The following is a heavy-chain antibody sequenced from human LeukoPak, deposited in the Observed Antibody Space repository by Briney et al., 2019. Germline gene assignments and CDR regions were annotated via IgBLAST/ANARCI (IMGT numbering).Heavy chain of an antibody. CDR2: INPNSGGT. CDR3: ARVAVEIWFGEFTAFDY. CDR1: GYTFTGYY. J-gene: IGHJ4*02. D-gene: IGHD3-10*01. V-gene: IGHV1-2*02. Sequence: ASVKVPCKASGYTFTGYYMHWVRQAPGQGLEWMGWINPNSGGTNYAQKFQGRVTMTRDTSISTAYMELSRLRSDDTAVYYCARVAVEIWFGEFTAFDYWGQGTLVTVSS.